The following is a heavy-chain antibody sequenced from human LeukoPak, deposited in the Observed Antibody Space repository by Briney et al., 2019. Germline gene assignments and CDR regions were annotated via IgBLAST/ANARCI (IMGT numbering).Heavy chain of an antibody. CDR3: ARGDYYDSSGLDY. V-gene: IGHV4-59*01. D-gene: IGHD3-22*01. Sequence: SETLSLTCTVSGGSISSYYWSWIRQPPGKGLEWIGYIYYSGSTNYTPSLKSRVTISVDTSKNQFSLKLSSVTAADTAVYYCARGDYYDSSGLDYWGQGTLVTVSS. CDR1: GGSISSYY. CDR2: IYYSGST. J-gene: IGHJ4*02.